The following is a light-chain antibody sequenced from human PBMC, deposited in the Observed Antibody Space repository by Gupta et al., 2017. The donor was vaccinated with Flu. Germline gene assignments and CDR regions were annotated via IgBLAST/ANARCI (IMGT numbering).Light chain of an antibody. V-gene: IGKV3-20*01. J-gene: IGKJ3*01. CDR2: GAY. Sequence: GEAATLSCRASQRGTRAWYQQKPGQAPRLLIYGAYHRAAGIPDRFSGSGSGTDFILTISRVEPEDFALYYCQQYVTSLPGVTFGPGTKVDVK. CDR3: QQYVTSLPGVT. CDR1: QRGTR.